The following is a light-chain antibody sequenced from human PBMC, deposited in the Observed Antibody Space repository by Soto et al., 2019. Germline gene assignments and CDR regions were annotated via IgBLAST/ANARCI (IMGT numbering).Light chain of an antibody. J-gene: IGLJ1*01. V-gene: IGLV2-14*01. CDR1: SSDVGGYNY. CDR3: SSYTSSSTLYV. CDR2: EVS. Sequence: QSVLTQPPSVSVSPGQSITISCTGTSSDVGGYNYVSWYQQHPGKAPKLMIFEVSSRPSGVSYRFSGSKSGNTASLTISGLQAEDEADYYCSSYTSSSTLYVFGSGTKVTVL.